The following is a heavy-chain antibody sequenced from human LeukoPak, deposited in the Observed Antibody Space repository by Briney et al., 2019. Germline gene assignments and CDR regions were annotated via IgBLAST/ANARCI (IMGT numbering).Heavy chain of an antibody. D-gene: IGHD5-12*01. Sequence: SQTLSLTCTVSGGSISSGDYYWSWIRQPPGKGLEWIVYIYYTGSTYYNPSLKSRVTISVDTSKNQFSLKLSSVTAADTAVYYCARAGYSGYELKDWGQGTLVTVSS. CDR1: GGSISSGDYY. J-gene: IGHJ4*02. V-gene: IGHV4-30-4*08. CDR3: ARAGYSGYELKD. CDR2: IYYTGST.